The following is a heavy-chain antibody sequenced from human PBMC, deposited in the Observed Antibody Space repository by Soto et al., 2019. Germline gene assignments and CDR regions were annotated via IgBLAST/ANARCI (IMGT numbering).Heavy chain of an antibody. V-gene: IGHV3-66*01. CDR3: AGDPGDRNGMIV. Sequence: EVQVVESGGDLVQPGGSLRLSCAASGFSVSRDYMNWVRQAPGKGLEWVSVIYSGGDKYYADSVKRRFTISRDNSKNLVSLQMTSLRTEDTAVYYCAGDPGDRNGMIVWGQGTTVTVSS. CDR1: GFSVSRDY. CDR2: IYSGGDK. J-gene: IGHJ6*02. D-gene: IGHD1-26*01.